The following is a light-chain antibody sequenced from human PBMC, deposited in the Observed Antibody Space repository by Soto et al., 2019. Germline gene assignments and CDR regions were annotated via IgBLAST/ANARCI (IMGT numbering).Light chain of an antibody. CDR1: SSNIGSNT. CDR2: SNN. CDR3: AAWDDSLNGPGYV. Sequence: QSVLTQPPSASGTPGQRVTISCSGSSSNIGSNTVNWYQQLPGTAPKLLIYSNNQRPSGVPDRFSGSKSGTSASLAISGLQSEDEADSYCAAWDDSLNGPGYVFGTGTKVTVL. V-gene: IGLV1-44*01. J-gene: IGLJ1*01.